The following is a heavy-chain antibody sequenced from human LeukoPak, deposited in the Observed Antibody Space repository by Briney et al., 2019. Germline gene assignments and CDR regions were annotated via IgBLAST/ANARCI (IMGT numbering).Heavy chain of an antibody. CDR2: ISSSSYI. CDR3: ARGRFWSGYYSVEAGNY. J-gene: IGHJ4*02. Sequence: GGSLRLSCAASGFTFSSYSMNWVRQAPGKGLEWVSSISSSSYIYYADSVKGRFTISRDNAKNSLYLQMNSLRAEDTAVYYCARGRFWSGYYSVEAGNYWGQGTLVTVSS. CDR1: GFTFSSYS. D-gene: IGHD3-3*01. V-gene: IGHV3-21*01.